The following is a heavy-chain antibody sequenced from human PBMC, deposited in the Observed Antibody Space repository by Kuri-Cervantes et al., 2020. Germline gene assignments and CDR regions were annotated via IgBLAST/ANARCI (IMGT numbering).Heavy chain of an antibody. CDR2: MNSDGSGA. CDR1: GFTFDDYG. CDR3: AKDLGYSYGFDY. Sequence: GESLKISCAAPGFTFDDYGMSWVRQAPGKGLVWVSRMNSDGSGAIYADFVKGRFTISRDNAKNTFYLQMNSLRAEDTAVYYCAKDLGYSYGFDYWGQGTLVTVSS. J-gene: IGHJ4*02. V-gene: IGHV3-74*01. D-gene: IGHD5-18*01.